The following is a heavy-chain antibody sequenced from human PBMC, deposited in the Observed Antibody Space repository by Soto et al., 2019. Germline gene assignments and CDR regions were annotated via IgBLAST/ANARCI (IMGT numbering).Heavy chain of an antibody. D-gene: IGHD2-15*01. Sequence: QVQLQESGPGLVKPSETLSLTCTVSGGSFSSYYWSWIRQPPGKGLEWIGYIYDSGRPNYNPSLKTRVSISLDTSKNQFSLKLNSVTAADTAVYYCARFPPADPIVVPGNMGDYWGQGTLVTVSS. CDR1: GGSFSSYY. J-gene: IGHJ4*02. CDR3: ARFPPADPIVVPGNMGDY. CDR2: IYDSGRP. V-gene: IGHV4-59*01.